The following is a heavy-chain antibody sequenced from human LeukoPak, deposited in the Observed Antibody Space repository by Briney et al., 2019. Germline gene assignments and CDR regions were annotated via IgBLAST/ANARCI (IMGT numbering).Heavy chain of an antibody. CDR3: TRDGYNFLDAFDI. CDR1: GFTFSSYE. J-gene: IGHJ3*02. Sequence: GGSLRLSCAASGFTFSSYEMNWVRQAPGKGLEWVSYISSSGSTIYYADSVKGRFTISRDNAKNSLYLQMNSLRAEDTAVYCCTRDGYNFLDAFDIWGQGTMVTVSS. CDR2: ISSSGSTI. V-gene: IGHV3-48*03. D-gene: IGHD5-24*01.